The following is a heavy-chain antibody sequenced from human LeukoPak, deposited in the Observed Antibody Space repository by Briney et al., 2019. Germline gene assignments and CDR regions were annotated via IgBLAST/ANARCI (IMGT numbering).Heavy chain of an antibody. CDR1: GYRFTSYW. V-gene: IGHV5-51*01. CDR3: ASGCSSTSCQNWFDP. D-gene: IGHD2-2*01. J-gene: IGHJ5*02. CDR2: IYPGDSDT. Sequence: GESLKISCKGSGYRFTSYWIGWVRQMPGKGLEWMGIIYPGDSDTRYSPSFQGQDTISADKSISTAYLQWSSLKASDTAMYYCASGCSSTSCQNWFDPWGQGTLVTVSS.